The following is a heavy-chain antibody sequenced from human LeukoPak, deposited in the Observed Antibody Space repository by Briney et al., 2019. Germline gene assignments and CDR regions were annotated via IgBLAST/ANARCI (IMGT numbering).Heavy chain of an antibody. Sequence: PGGSLRLSCAVSGFSFSSYWMSWVRQAPGKGLEWVANIKQDGGERYYVDSVKGRFTISRDNAKNSMYLQINSLRAEDTAVYYCAREGAVHYDILTGYYTPPYYYYYMDVWGKGTTVTVSS. J-gene: IGHJ6*03. CDR3: AREGAVHYDILTGYYTPPYYYYYMDV. V-gene: IGHV3-7*01. CDR2: IKQDGGER. CDR1: GFSFSSYW. D-gene: IGHD3-9*01.